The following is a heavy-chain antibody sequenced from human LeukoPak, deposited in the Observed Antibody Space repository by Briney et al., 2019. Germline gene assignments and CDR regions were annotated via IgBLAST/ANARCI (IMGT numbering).Heavy chain of an antibody. CDR3: ARGKTSQNIVTRKTYNWFDP. Sequence: GGSLRLSCAASGFTFSSYSMNWVRQAPGKGLEWVSSISSRSTYIYYADSVKGRFTISRDNAKNSLYLQMKSPRAEDTAVYYCARGKTSQNIVTRKTYNWFDPWGQGTLVTVSS. V-gene: IGHV3-21*01. CDR1: GFTFSSYS. D-gene: IGHD2/OR15-2a*01. CDR2: ISSRSTYI. J-gene: IGHJ5*02.